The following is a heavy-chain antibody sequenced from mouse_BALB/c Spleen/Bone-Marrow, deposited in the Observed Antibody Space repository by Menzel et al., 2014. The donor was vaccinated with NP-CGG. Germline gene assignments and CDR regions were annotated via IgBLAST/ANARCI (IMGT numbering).Heavy chain of an antibody. V-gene: IGHV5-15*02. Sequence: EVHLVESGGGLVQPGGSRKLSCAASGFTFSDYGMAWVRQAPGKGPEWVAFISNLAYSIYYADTVTGRFTISRENAKNTLYLEMSSLRSEDTAMYYCARDYYGGSYWYFDVWGAGTTVTVSS. D-gene: IGHD1-1*01. CDR2: ISNLAYSI. CDR1: GFTFSDYG. CDR3: ARDYYGGSYWYFDV. J-gene: IGHJ1*01.